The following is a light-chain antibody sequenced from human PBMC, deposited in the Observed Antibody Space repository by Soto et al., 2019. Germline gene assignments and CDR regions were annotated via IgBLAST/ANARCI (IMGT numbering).Light chain of an antibody. CDR2: AAS. Sequence: DIQMTQSPSSLSASVGDRVTITCRASQSISSYLNWYQQKPGKAPKLLIYAASSLQSGVPSRFXGSGSGTDFTLTISSLQPEDFATYYCQQSYSTLKWTFGQGTKVEIK. CDR3: QQSYSTLKWT. J-gene: IGKJ1*01. CDR1: QSISSY. V-gene: IGKV1-39*01.